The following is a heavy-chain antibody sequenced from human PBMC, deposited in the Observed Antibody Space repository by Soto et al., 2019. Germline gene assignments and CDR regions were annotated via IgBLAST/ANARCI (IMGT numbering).Heavy chain of an antibody. V-gene: IGHV1-18*01. J-gene: IGHJ6*02. D-gene: IGHD3-22*01. Sequence: ASVKVSCKTSGYTFTNYGITWVRQAPGQGLKWMGRISAYNGDTKYAQKVQGRVTMTTDTSTSTAYMELRSLRSDDTAVYYCARPLYSSSTRDHYYYYGMDVWGQGTTVTVSS. CDR2: ISAYNGDT. CDR3: ARPLYSSSTRDHYYYYGMDV. CDR1: GYTFTNYG.